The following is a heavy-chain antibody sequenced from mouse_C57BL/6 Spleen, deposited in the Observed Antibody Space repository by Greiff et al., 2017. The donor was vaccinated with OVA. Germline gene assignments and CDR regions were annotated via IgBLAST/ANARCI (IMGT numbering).Heavy chain of an antibody. CDR3: ARSTPNWYFDV. CDR2: IDPSDSET. Sequence: QVHVKQPGAELVRPGSSVKLSCKASGYTFTSYWMHWVKQRPIQGLEWIGNIDPSDSETHYNQKFKDKATLTVDKSSSTAYMQLSSLTSEDSAVYYCARSTPNWYFDVWGTGTTVTVSS. V-gene: IGHV1-52*01. J-gene: IGHJ1*03. CDR1: GYTFTSYW.